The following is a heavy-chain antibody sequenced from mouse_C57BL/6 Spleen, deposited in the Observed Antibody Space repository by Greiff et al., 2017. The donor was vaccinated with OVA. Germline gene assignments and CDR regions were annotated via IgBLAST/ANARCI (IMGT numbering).Heavy chain of an antibody. CDR2: ICSGGST. CDR3: GRDLRSVTSIDV. J-gene: IGHJ1*03. V-gene: IGHV2-2*01. Sequence: QVQLQQSGPGLVQPSQSLSITCTASGFSLTSYCVHWVRQSPGKGLEWLGVICSGGSTDYNAAFISRLSIGKDNSKSQVFLKMNSLQADDTAIYCCGRDLRSVTSIDVWGTGTTVTVSS. D-gene: IGHD2-2*01. CDR1: GFSLTSYC.